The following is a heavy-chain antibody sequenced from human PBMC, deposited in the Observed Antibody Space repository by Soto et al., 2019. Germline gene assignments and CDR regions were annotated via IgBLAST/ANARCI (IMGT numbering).Heavy chain of an antibody. Sequence: ASVKVSCKASGYTFTSYGISWVRQAPGQGLEWMGRISGYNGNTNYARTLRGRLTLTTDTSTSTAYMELRSLTSDDTAVYYCARDVFCGGAPACPDMDVWRQGTTVTVSS. D-gene: IGHD2-21*01. J-gene: IGHJ6*02. V-gene: IGHV1-18*01. CDR3: ARDVFCGGAPACPDMDV. CDR1: GYTFTSYG. CDR2: ISGYNGNT.